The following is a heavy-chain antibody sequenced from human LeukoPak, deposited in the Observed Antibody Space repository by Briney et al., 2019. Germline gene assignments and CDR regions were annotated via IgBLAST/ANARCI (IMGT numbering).Heavy chain of an antibody. CDR2: IIPIFGTA. D-gene: IGHD2-2*01. V-gene: IGHV1-69*05. CDR3: AGTHNFGSTSALDY. CDR1: GGTFSSYA. J-gene: IGHJ4*02. Sequence: ASVKVSCKASGGTFSSYAISWVPQAPGQGLEWMGGIIPIFGTANYAQKFQGRVTITTDESTSTAYMELSSLRSEDTAVYYCAGTHNFGSTSALDYWGQGTLVTVSS.